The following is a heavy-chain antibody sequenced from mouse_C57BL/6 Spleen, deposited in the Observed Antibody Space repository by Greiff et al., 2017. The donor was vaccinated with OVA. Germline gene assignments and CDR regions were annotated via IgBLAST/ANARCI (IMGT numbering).Heavy chain of an antibody. CDR1: GYSFTGYY. CDR2: INPSTGGT. Sequence: VQLKESGPELVKPGASVKISCKASGYSFTGYYMNWVKQSPEKSLEWIGEINPSTGGTTYNQKFKAKATLTVDKSSSTAYMQLKSLTSEDSAVYYCASREGDYWGQGTTLTVSS. J-gene: IGHJ2*01. V-gene: IGHV1-42*01. CDR3: ASREGDY.